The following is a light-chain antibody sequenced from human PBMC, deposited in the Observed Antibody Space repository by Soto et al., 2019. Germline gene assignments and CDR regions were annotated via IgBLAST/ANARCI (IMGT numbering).Light chain of an antibody. Sequence: DIQMTQSPSSLSASVGDRVTITCRASQSISSYVNWYQQKPGKAPQLLIYAASSLQSGVTSRFSGGGSGSDFTLTISSLQPEDFATYYCQQSYSNPLTFGGGTLVDIK. CDR1: QSISSY. CDR3: QQSYSNPLT. V-gene: IGKV1-39*01. J-gene: IGKJ4*01. CDR2: AAS.